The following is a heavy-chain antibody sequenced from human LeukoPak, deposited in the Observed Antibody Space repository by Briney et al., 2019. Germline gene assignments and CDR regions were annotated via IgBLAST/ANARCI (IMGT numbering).Heavy chain of an antibody. CDR1: GGSISSHY. CDR2: IYYSVST. D-gene: IGHD5-18*01. Sequence: SETLSLTCTVSGGSISSHYWSWIRQPPGKALEWIGYIYYSVSTNYNPSLKSRVTISGGTSKNQFSLKMNSVTAADTAVYYCARAKGYNYGYGIDYWGQATLVTVSS. CDR3: ARAKGYNYGYGIDY. V-gene: IGHV4-59*11. J-gene: IGHJ4*02.